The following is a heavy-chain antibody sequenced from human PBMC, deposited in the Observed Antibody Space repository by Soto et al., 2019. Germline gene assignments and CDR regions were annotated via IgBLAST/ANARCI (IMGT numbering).Heavy chain of an antibody. D-gene: IGHD2-21*01. V-gene: IGHV4-59*08. CDR2: IYYSGST. CDR3: ARQPTTGDTDLWFDP. Sequence: PSETLSLTCTVSGGSVSSYYWSWIRQPPGKGLEWIGYIYYSGSTKYNPSLKSRVTMSVDTSNNQFSLKMSSVTAADTAVYYCARQPTTGDTDLWFDPWGQGTLVTVSS. CDR1: GGSVSSYY. J-gene: IGHJ5*02.